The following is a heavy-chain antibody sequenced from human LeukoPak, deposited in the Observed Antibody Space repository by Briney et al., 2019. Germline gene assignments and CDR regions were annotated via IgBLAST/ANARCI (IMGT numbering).Heavy chain of an antibody. D-gene: IGHD3-9*01. V-gene: IGHV4-34*01. CDR2: INHSGST. CDR3: ARGRRYDYDILTSYSHYMDV. J-gene: IGHJ6*03. CDR1: GGSFSGYY. Sequence: SETLSLTCAVYGGSFSGYYWSWIRQPPGKGLEWIGEINHSGSTNYNPSLKSRVTISVDTSKNQFSLKLSSVTAADTAVYYCARGRRYDYDILTSYSHYMDVWGKGTTVTISS.